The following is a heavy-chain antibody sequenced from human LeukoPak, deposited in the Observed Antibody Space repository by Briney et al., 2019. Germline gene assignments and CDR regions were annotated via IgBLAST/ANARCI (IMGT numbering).Heavy chain of an antibody. D-gene: IGHD2-21*02. CDR1: GITFSRYG. V-gene: IGHV3-30*03. CDR2: VSYDGSDK. J-gene: IGHJ6*02. Sequence: GSLRLSCAASGITFSRYGMHWVRQAPGKGLEWVAVVSYDGSDKNYIESVKGRFIISRDNANNTLYLQMSSLRAEDSAVYHCATSTAGYCGRVCSKYFYHYGINVWGPGTTVIVSS. CDR3: ATSTAGYCGRVCSKYFYHYGINV.